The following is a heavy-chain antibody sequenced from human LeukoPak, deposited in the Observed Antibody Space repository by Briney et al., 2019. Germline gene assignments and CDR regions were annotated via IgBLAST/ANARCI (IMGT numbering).Heavy chain of an antibody. CDR2: INPNSGGT. J-gene: IGHJ5*02. CDR3: ARDQYYYGSGSEGFDP. D-gene: IGHD3-10*01. V-gene: IGHV1-2*02. CDR1: GYTFTGYY. Sequence: ASVKVSCKASGYTFTGYYMHWVRQAPGQGLEWMGWINPNSGGTNYAQKFQGRVTMTRDTSISTAYMELSRLRSDDTAVYYCARDQYYYGSGSEGFDPWGQGTLVTVSS.